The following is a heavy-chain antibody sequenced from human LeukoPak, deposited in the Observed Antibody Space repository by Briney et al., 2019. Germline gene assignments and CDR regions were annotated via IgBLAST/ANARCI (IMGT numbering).Heavy chain of an antibody. CDR3: ARGQDYDYVWGSYRWYFDL. J-gene: IGHJ2*01. Sequence: PSETLSLTCAVYGGSFSGYYWSWIRQPPGKGLGWIGEINHSGSTNYNPSLKSRVTISVDTSKNQFSLKLSSVTAADTAVYYCARGQDYDYVWGSYRWYFDLWGRGTPVTVSS. V-gene: IGHV4-34*01. CDR1: GGSFSGYY. D-gene: IGHD3-16*02. CDR2: INHSGST.